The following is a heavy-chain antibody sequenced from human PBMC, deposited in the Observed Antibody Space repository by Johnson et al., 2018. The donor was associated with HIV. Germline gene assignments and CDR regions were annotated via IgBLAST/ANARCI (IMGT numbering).Heavy chain of an antibody. CDR1: GFTFSSYG. D-gene: IGHD4/OR15-4a*01. CDR3: ARAPLHLWCEPSDAFDI. CDR2: IWYDGTNK. J-gene: IGHJ3*02. Sequence: QVQLVESGGGVVQPGRSLRLSCAASGFTFSSYGFHWVRQAPGKGLQWVAVIWYDGTNKYYADSVKGRFTISRDNSKNTLYLQMNSLRAEDTAVYYCARAPLHLWCEPSDAFDIWGQGTMVTVSS. V-gene: IGHV3-33*01.